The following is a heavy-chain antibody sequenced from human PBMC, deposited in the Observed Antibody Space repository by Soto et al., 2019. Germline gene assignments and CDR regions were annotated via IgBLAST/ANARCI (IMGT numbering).Heavy chain of an antibody. Sequence: QVQLVQSGAEVKKPGSSVKGSCKASGDTLSHYGVSWVRQVPGKGLEWMGGPTTILGPRDYPQKFQGRMKITSDESTTTSYMELNSLTSDDTAVYYCAAADSSDTADHWGQGTLVTVSS. V-gene: IGHV1-69*01. J-gene: IGHJ4*02. CDR3: AAADSSDTADH. D-gene: IGHD5-18*01. CDR2: PTTILGPR. CDR1: GDTLSHYG.